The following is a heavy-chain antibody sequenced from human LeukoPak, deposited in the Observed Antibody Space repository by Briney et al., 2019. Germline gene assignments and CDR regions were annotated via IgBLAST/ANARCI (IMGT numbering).Heavy chain of an antibody. D-gene: IGHD1-26*01. V-gene: IGHV4-39*07. CDR1: DDSISNNRYF. Sequence: PSETLSLTCTISDDSISNNRYFWAWLRQPPGKGLECLGSINYSGRTYYNPSLKSRLTMSVDTAKRQFSLRLISVTDADTALYYCARDIDDVGALLDFWGQGTLVTVSS. J-gene: IGHJ4*02. CDR3: ARDIDDVGALLDF. CDR2: INYSGRT.